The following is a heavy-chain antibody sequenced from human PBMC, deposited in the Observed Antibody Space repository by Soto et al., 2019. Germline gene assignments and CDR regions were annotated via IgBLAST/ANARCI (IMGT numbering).Heavy chain of an antibody. Sequence: SETLSLTCTVSGGSISSYYWSWIRQPAGKGLEWIGRIYTSGSTNYNPSLKSRVTMSVDTSKDQFSLKLSSVTAADTAVYYCARDGLCQIAVRDAFSTWGRGKMV. CDR1: GGSISSYY. V-gene: IGHV4-4*07. CDR2: IYTSGST. D-gene: IGHD2-2*01. CDR3: ARDGLCQIAVRDAFST. J-gene: IGHJ3*02.